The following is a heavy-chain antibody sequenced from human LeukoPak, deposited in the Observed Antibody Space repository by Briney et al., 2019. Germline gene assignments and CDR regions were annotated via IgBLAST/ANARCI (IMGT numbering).Heavy chain of an antibody. CDR1: GFAFSTYW. D-gene: IGHD6-19*01. V-gene: IGHV3-74*01. Sequence: PGGSLRLSCTASGFAFSTYWMFWVRQAPGKGLVWVSQINPEGAGTTYGDPAKGRFTASRDNAKNALHLQMNSLRVDDTAVYYCARGTAITAGIDFWGQGTLVTVSS. CDR2: INPEGAGT. CDR3: ARGTAITAGIDF. J-gene: IGHJ4*02.